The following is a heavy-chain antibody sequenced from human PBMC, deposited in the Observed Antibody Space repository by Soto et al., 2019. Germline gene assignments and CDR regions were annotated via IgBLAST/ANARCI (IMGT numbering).Heavy chain of an antibody. V-gene: IGHV5-10-1*01. CDR3: ARRKQLGYYYYGMDV. CDR1: GYSFTSYW. CDR2: IDPSDSYT. J-gene: IGHJ6*02. D-gene: IGHD6-6*01. Sequence: GESLKISCKGSGYSFTSYWISWVRQMPGKGLEWMGRIDPSDSYTNYSPSFQGHVTISADKSISTAYLQWSSLKASDTAMYYCARRKQLGYYYYGMDVWGQGTTVTVSS.